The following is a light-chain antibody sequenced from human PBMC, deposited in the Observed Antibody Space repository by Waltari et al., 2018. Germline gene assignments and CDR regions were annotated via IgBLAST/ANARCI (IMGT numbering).Light chain of an antibody. J-gene: IGLJ3*02. CDR2: QDT. CDR3: QAWDSNTAWV. V-gene: IGLV3-1*01. CDR1: KLVNTY. Sequence: SYELTQSPPVSVSPGQKASITFSVDKLVNTYAFWYQVKPGQSPVLVIYQDTKRPSGIPERFSGSNSGNTATLTVSGTQAMDEADYFCQAWDSNTAWVFGGGTKLTVL.